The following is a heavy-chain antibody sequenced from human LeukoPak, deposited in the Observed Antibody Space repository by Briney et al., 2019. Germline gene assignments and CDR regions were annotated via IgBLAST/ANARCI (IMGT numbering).Heavy chain of an antibody. D-gene: IGHD6-6*01. Sequence: SETLSLTCTVSGGSISSYYWSWIRQPPGKGLEWLGYIYYSGSTNYNPSLKSRVTISVDTSKNQFSLKLSSVTAADTAVYYCARVVGEQLVPAGWFDPWGQGTLVTVSS. CDR1: GGSISSYY. CDR2: IYYSGST. CDR3: ARVVGEQLVPAGWFDP. J-gene: IGHJ5*02. V-gene: IGHV4-59*01.